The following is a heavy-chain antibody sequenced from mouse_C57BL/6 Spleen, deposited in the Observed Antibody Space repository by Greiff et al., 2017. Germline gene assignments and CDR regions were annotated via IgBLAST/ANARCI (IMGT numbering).Heavy chain of an antibody. V-gene: IGHV7-1*01. CDR1: GFTFSDFY. J-gene: IGHJ3*01. D-gene: IGHD2-12*01. CDR3: ARDARDSYYRFSY. Sequence: EVKLVESGGGLVQSGRSLRLSCATSGFTFSDFYMEWVRQAPGKGLEWIAASRNKANDYTTEYSASVKGRFIVSRDTSQSILYLQMNALRGEDTALYYCARDARDSYYRFSYWGQGTLVTVSA. CDR2: SRNKANDYTT.